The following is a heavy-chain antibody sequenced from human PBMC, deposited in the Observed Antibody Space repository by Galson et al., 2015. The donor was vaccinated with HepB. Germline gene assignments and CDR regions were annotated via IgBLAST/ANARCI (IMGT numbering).Heavy chain of an antibody. D-gene: IGHD6-19*01. J-gene: IGHJ5*02. CDR1: GYSISSGYY. Sequence: ETLSLTCTVSGYSISSGYYWGWIRQPPGKGLEWIGSIYRSGSTYYNPSLKSRVTISVDTSKNQFSLKLSSVTAADTAVYYCAREHGSGWYRGWFDPWGQGTLVTVSS. CDR3: AREHGSGWYRGWFDP. V-gene: IGHV4-38-2*02. CDR2: IYRSGST.